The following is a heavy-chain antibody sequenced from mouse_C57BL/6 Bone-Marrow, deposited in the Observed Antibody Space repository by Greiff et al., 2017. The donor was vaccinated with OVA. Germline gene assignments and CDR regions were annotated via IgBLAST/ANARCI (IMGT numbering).Heavy chain of an antibody. D-gene: IGHD2-5*01. V-gene: IGHV1-55*01. J-gene: IGHJ4*01. CDR3: ARRDYSNLYYYAMDY. CDR2: IYPGSGST. Sequence: QVQLQQPGAELVKPGASVKMSCKASGYTFTSYWITWVKQRPGQGLEWIGDIYPGSGSTNYNEKFKSKATLTVDTSSSTAYMQLSSLTSEDSAVYYCARRDYSNLYYYAMDYWGQGTSVTVSS. CDR1: GYTFTSYW.